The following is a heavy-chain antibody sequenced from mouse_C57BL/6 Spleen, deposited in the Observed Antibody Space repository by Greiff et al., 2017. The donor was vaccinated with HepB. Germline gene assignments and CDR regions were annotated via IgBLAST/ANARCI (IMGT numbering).Heavy chain of an antibody. D-gene: IGHD4-1*01. CDR2: IDPSDSYT. J-gene: IGHJ3*01. V-gene: IGHV1-50*01. CDR1: GYTFTSYW. CDR3: ARSGPTGTGFAY. Sequence: QVQLQQPGAELVKPGASVKLSCKASGYTFTSYWMQWVKQRPGQGLEWIGEIDPSDSYTNYNQKFKGKATLTVDTSSSTAYMQLSSLTSEDSAVYKCARSGPTGTGFAYWGQGTLVTVSA.